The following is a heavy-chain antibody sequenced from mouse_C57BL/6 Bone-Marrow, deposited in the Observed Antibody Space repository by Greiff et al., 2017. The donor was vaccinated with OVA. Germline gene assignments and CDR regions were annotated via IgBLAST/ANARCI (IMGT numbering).Heavy chain of an antibody. D-gene: IGHD2-12*01. Sequence: VQLQQSGPELVKPGASVKISCKASGYTFTDYYMNWVKQSHGKSLEWIGDINPNNGGTSYNQKFKGKATLTVDKSSSTAYMELRSLTSEDSAVYYCARRHYSHYYAMDYWGQGTSVTVSS. CDR3: ARRHYSHYYAMDY. J-gene: IGHJ4*01. V-gene: IGHV1-26*01. CDR2: INPNNGGT. CDR1: GYTFTDYY.